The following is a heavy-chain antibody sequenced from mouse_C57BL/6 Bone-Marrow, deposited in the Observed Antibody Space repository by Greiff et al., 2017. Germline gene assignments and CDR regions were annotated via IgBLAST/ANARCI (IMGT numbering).Heavy chain of an antibody. CDR3: ARGGLPFAY. D-gene: IGHD2-4*01. CDR1: GYTFTDYY. Sequence: VQLQQSGPELVKPGASVKISCKASGYTFTDYYMNWVKQSHGKSLEWIGDINPNNGGTSYNQKFMGKATLTVDKSSSTAYMELRSLTSEDSAVYYCARGGLPFAYWGQGTLVTVSA. V-gene: IGHV1-26*01. J-gene: IGHJ3*01. CDR2: INPNNGGT.